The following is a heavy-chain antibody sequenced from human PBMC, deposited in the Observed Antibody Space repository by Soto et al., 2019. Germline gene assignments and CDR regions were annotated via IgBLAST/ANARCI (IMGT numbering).Heavy chain of an antibody. CDR1: GYTFTSYA. J-gene: IGHJ3*02. CDR3: ARDPRYCSGGSCIGDAFDI. CDR2: INAGNGNT. Sequence: ASVKVSCKASGYTFTSYAMQWVRQAPGQRLEWMGWINAGNGNTKYSQKFQGRVTITRDTSASTAYMELSSLRSEDTAVYYCARDPRYCSGGSCIGDAFDIWGQGTMVTVSS. V-gene: IGHV1-3*01. D-gene: IGHD2-15*01.